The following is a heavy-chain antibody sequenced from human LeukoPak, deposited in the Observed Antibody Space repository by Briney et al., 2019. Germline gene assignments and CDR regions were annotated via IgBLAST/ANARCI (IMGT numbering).Heavy chain of an antibody. CDR3: ARHGDRSY. V-gene: IGHV4-59*08. CDR1: GGSISSYY. Sequence: SETLSLTCTVSGGSISSYYWSWIRQPPGKGLEWIGYIHYGGSTNYNPSLKSRVTISVDTSKNQFSLKLSSVTAADTAVYYCARHGDRSYWGQGTLVTVSS. CDR2: IHYGGST. D-gene: IGHD3-10*01. J-gene: IGHJ4*02.